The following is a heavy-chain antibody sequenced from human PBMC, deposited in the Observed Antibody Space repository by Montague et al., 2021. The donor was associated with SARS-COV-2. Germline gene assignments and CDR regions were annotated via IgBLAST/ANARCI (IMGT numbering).Heavy chain of an antibody. CDR1: GGSISSSSYY. D-gene: IGHD3-3*01. CDR2: IYYSGST. V-gene: IGHV4-39*01. CDR3: SRKASRGSTIFGVVTASYYVDY. J-gene: IGHJ4*02. Sequence: SETLSLTCTVSGGSISSSSYYWGWIRQPPGKGLEWFGSIYYSGSTYYXXXLKSRVSMSVDTSKNQCSLKLSSVTAADMAVYYCSRKASRGSTIFGVVTASYYVDYWGQGTLVTVSS.